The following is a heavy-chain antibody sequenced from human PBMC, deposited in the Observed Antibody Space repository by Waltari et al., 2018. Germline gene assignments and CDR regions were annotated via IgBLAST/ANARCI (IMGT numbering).Heavy chain of an antibody. J-gene: IGHJ6*02. V-gene: IGHV3-30*04. CDR2: ISYNGRNI. Sequence: QVQLVESGGGVVQPGRSLRLSCEASDSPLRTYAMHRARQAPGKGLEWVAVISYNGRNIYYLDSVKGRFTVSRDNSKKMLYLQMNGLRTDDTAVYYCARDYCDRTNCHGMDVWGQGTTVTV. D-gene: IGHD3-22*01. CDR3: ARDYCDRTNCHGMDV. CDR1: DSPLRTYA.